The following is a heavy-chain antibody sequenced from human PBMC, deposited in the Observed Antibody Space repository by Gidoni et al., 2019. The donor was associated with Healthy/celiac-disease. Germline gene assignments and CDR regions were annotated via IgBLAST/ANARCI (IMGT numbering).Heavy chain of an antibody. CDR3: ATTRRGYSYGYGWDY. CDR2: ISGSGGST. D-gene: IGHD5-18*01. V-gene: IGHV3-23*01. Sequence: EVQLLESGGGLVQPGGSLRLSCAASGFTFSRYAMGWVRQAPGKGLEWVSAISGSGGSTYYADSVKGRFTISRDNSKNTLYLQMNSLRAEDTAVYYCATTRRGYSYGYGWDYWGQGTLVTVSS. CDR1: GFTFSRYA. J-gene: IGHJ4*02.